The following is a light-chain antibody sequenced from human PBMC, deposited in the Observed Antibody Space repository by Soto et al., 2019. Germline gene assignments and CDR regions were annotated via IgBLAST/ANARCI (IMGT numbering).Light chain of an antibody. CDR3: QRYCSYPFT. J-gene: IGKJ3*01. V-gene: IGKV1-8*01. CDR1: QGISRY. Sequence: AIRMTQSPSSFPASTGDRVTISCRASQGISRYLAWHQQKPGKAPKLLIYAASTLQSGGPSRFSGSGSGTDFTLTISGLQSEAFATYYCQRYCSYPFTFGPGTKVDI. CDR2: AAS.